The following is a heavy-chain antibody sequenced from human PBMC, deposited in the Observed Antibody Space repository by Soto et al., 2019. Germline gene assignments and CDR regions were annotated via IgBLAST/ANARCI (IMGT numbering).Heavy chain of an antibody. J-gene: IGHJ4*02. CDR2: IYWDDDK. D-gene: IGHD3-10*01. Sequence: QITLKESGPTLVKPTQTLTLTCTFSGFSLSTSGVGVGWIRQPPGKALEWLALIYWDDDKRYSPSLKSRLTITTDTSKNQVVLTMTNMDPVDTATYYCAHSDVGSVRGEYFDYWGQGTLVTVSS. CDR1: GFSLSTSGVG. V-gene: IGHV2-5*02. CDR3: AHSDVGSVRGEYFDY.